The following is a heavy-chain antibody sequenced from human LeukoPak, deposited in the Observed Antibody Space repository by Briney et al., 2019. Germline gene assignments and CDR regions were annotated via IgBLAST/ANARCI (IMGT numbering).Heavy chain of an antibody. Sequence: SETLSLTCTVSGYSISSGYYWGWIRQPPGKGLEWIGSIYHSGSTYYNPSLKSRVTIAVDTSKNQFSLKLSSVTAADTAVYYCARDPYPAADHNWFDPWDQGTLVTVSS. D-gene: IGHD6-13*01. J-gene: IGHJ5*02. V-gene: IGHV4-38-2*02. CDR3: ARDPYPAADHNWFDP. CDR1: GYSISSGYY. CDR2: IYHSGST.